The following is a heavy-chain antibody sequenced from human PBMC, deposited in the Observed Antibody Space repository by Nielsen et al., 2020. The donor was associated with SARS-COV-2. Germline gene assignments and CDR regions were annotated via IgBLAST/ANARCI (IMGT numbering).Heavy chain of an antibody. V-gene: IGHV4-39*01. CDR2: IYYSGST. CDR3: ARRSHYYGSGIYYYYGMDV. Sequence: SETLSLTCTVSGGSISSSSYYWGWIRQPPGKGLEWIGSIYYSGSTYYNPSLKSRVTISVDTSKNQFSLKLSSVTAAATAVYYCARRSHYYGSGIYYYYGMDVWGQGTTVTVSS. CDR1: GGSISSSSYY. D-gene: IGHD3-10*01. J-gene: IGHJ6*02.